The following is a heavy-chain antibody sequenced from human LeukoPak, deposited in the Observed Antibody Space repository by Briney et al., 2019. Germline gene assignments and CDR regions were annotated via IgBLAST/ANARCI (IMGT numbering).Heavy chain of an antibody. D-gene: IGHD4-17*01. CDR1: GYSISSGYY. V-gene: IGHV4-38-2*02. J-gene: IGHJ4*02. CDR2: IYHSGST. CDR3: ASGRGYGDYDY. Sequence: PSETLSLTCTVSGYSISSGYYWGWIRQPPGKGLEWIGSIYHSGSTYYNPSLKSRVTISVDTSKNQFSLKLSSVTAADTAVYYCASGRGYGDYDYWGQGTLVTVSS.